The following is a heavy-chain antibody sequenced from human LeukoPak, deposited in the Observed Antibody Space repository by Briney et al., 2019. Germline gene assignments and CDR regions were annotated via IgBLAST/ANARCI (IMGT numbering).Heavy chain of an antibody. Sequence: ASVKVSCKASGYTFTTYDINWVRQATGQGLEWMGWVSPNGGDTVFAQRFQGRVTLTRNTSIGTVYMELSSLSSEDTAVYYCARRGSGDYFDYWGQGTLVTVSS. J-gene: IGHJ4*02. CDR3: ARRGSGDYFDY. CDR1: GYTFTTYD. V-gene: IGHV1-8*01. CDR2: VSPNGGDT. D-gene: IGHD1-26*01.